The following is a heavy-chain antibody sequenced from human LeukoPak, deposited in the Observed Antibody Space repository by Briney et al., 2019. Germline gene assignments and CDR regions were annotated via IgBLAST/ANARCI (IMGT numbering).Heavy chain of an antibody. Sequence: NPGGSLRLSCAAPGITFSNYNMNWVRQAPGKGLEWISSITSSSSYTFYADSVKGRFTISRDNSKNTLYLQMNSLRAEDTAVYYCAKDLGGRWLATRGYYFDYWGQGTLVTVSS. V-gene: IGHV3-21*01. CDR2: ITSSSSYT. D-gene: IGHD6-19*01. CDR3: AKDLGGRWLATRGYYFDY. J-gene: IGHJ4*02. CDR1: GITFSNYN.